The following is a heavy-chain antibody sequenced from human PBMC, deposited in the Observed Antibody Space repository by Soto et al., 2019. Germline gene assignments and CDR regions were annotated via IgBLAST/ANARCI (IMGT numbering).Heavy chain of an antibody. J-gene: IGHJ4*02. CDR1: GYTFTSYT. D-gene: IGHD3-10*01. Sequence: QVPLEQSGAEVKKPGASVKVSCKTSGYTFTSYTLHWVRQAPGQGLEWMGWINAGNGREKYSQRFQDRVSLSTDKPAPPPYRELRTPRSETPAIYFCARGGGWVGEASFDSWGQGTLVTVSS. CDR3: ARGGGWVGEASFDS. CDR2: INAGNGRE. V-gene: IGHV1-3*01.